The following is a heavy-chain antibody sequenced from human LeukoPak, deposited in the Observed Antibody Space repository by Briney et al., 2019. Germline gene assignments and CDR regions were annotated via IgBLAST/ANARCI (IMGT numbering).Heavy chain of an antibody. D-gene: IGHD4-17*01. CDR3: ARQAISPVTTSFDY. V-gene: IGHV4-61*05. CDR1: GGSISSSSYY. J-gene: IGHJ4*02. Sequence: SETLSLTCTVSGGSISSSSYYWSWIRQPPGKGLEWIGYIYYSGSTNYNPSLKSRVTISVDTSKNQFSLKLSSVTAADTAVYYCARQAISPVTTSFDYWGQGTLVTVSS. CDR2: IYYSGST.